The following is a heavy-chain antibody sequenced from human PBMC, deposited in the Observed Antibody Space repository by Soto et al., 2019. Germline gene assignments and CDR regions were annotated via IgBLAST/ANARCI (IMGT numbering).Heavy chain of an antibody. CDR1: GFTFSSYG. CDR3: AKDPHGSGIYFY. V-gene: IGHV3-30*18. Sequence: QVQLVESGGGVVQPGRSLRLSCAASGFTFSSYGMHWVRQAPGKGLEWVAVISYDGSNKYYADSVKGRFTISRDNSKNTLYLQMNSMRAEDTAVYYCAKDPHGSGIYFYWGQGTLVTVSS. D-gene: IGHD1-26*01. CDR2: ISYDGSNK. J-gene: IGHJ1*01.